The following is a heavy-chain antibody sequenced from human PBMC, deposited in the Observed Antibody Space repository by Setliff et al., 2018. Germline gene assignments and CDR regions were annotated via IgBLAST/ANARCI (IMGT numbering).Heavy chain of an antibody. J-gene: IGHJ3*02. Sequence: SVKVSCKASGGTFSNYAISWVRQAPGQGLEWMGGIIPFFATTKYAQRFQGRVTITTDESTSTAYMELSSLRSEDTAVYYCARDLDYQYYYDSSGRDAFDIWGQGTMVTVSS. CDR1: GGTFSNYA. CDR3: ARDLDYQYYYDSSGRDAFDI. V-gene: IGHV1-69*05. D-gene: IGHD3-22*01. CDR2: IIPFFATT.